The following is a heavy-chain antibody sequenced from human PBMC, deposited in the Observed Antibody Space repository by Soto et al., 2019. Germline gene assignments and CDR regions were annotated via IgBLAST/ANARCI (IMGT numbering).Heavy chain of an antibody. D-gene: IGHD1-1*01. CDR3: ARHDWNGVDY. CDR2: IYYSGST. V-gene: IGHV4-39*01. CDR1: GGSISRNSYY. J-gene: IGHJ4*02. Sequence: QMQLQESGPGLVKPSETLSLTCTVSGGSISRNSYYWGWIRQPPGKGLEWSGSIYYSGSTYYNPSLKSRVTISVDTSKTQFSLKLSSVTAADTAVYYCARHDWNGVDYWGQGTLVTVSS.